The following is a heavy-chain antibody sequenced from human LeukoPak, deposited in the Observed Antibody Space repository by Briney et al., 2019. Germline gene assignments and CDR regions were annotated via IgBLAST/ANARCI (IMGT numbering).Heavy chain of an antibody. D-gene: IGHD1-26*01. Sequence: GGSLRLSCAASGFTFSSYSMNWVRQAPGKGLEWVSYISSSSSTIYYADSVKGRFTISRDNAKNSLYLQMNSLRAEDTAVYYCARDEAAPKWELLTDYWGQGTLVTVSS. CDR1: GFTFSSYS. V-gene: IGHV3-48*01. J-gene: IGHJ4*02. CDR3: ARDEAAPKWELLTDY. CDR2: ISSSSSTI.